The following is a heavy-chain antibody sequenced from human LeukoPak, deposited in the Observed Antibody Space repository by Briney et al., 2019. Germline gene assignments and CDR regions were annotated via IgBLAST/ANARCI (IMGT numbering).Heavy chain of an antibody. V-gene: IGHV3-9*01. D-gene: IGHD3-22*01. J-gene: IGHJ4*02. CDR1: GFTFDDYA. CDR2: ISWNSGSI. CDR3: AKDIYDYYDSSGYYYFDY. Sequence: GGPLRLSCAASGFTFDDYAMHWVRQAPGKGLEWVSGISWNSGSIGYADSVKGRFTISRDNAKNSLYLQMNSLRAEDTALYYCAKDIYDYYDSSGYYYFDYWGQGTLVTVSS.